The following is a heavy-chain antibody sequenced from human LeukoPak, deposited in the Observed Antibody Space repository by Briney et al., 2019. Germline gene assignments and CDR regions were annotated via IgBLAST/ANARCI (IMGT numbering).Heavy chain of an antibody. Sequence: SEALSLTCTVSGGSISSSSYYWGWIRQPPGKGLEWIGRISTSGNTNYNPSNPSLKSRVTISVDTSKNQFSLKLSSVTAADTAVYYCAREQVVPYFDYWGQGTLVTVSS. CDR3: AREQVVPYFDY. D-gene: IGHD6-13*01. V-gene: IGHV4-39*07. CDR2: ISTSGNT. J-gene: IGHJ4*02. CDR1: GGSISSSSYY.